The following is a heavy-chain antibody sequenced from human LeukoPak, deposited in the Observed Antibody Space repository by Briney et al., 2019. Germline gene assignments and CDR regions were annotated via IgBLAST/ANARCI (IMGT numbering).Heavy chain of an antibody. CDR1: GFTFSSYG. J-gene: IGHJ4*02. V-gene: IGHV3-33*06. Sequence: PGRSLRLSCAASGFTFSSYGMHWVRQAPGKGLEWVAVIWYDGSNKYYADSVKGRFTISRDNSKNTLYLQMNSLRAADTAVYYCAKPNTGYCSGGSCKRAYYFDYWGQGTLVTVS. D-gene: IGHD2-15*01. CDR2: IWYDGSNK. CDR3: AKPNTGYCSGGSCKRAYYFDY.